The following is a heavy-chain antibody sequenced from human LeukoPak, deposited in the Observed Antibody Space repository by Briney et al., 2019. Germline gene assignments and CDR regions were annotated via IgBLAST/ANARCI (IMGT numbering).Heavy chain of an antibody. CDR1: GFTVSSNY. V-gene: IGHV3-23*01. Sequence: PGGSLRLSCAASGFTVSSNYMSWVRQAPGKGLEWVSAISGSGGSTYYANSVKGRFTISRDNSKNTLYLQMNSLRAEDTAVYYCAKPLPRYYDSSGYFDYWGQGTLVTVSS. D-gene: IGHD3-22*01. CDR3: AKPLPRYYDSSGYFDY. J-gene: IGHJ4*02. CDR2: ISGSGGST.